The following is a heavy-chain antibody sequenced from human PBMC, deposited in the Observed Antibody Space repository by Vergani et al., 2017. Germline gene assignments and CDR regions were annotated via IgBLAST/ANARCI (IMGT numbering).Heavy chain of an antibody. J-gene: IGHJ4*02. V-gene: IGHV3-13*01. Sequence: EVQLVESGGGLVQPGVSLRLSCAASGFTFSTYDMHWVRQATGKGLEWVSAIGTAGDTYYPGSVKGRFTISRENAKNSLYLQMNGLRAGDTAVYYCARRDSSSPALDYWGQGTLVTVSS. CDR3: ARRDSSSPALDY. D-gene: IGHD6-6*01. CDR2: IGTAGDT. CDR1: GFTFSTYD.